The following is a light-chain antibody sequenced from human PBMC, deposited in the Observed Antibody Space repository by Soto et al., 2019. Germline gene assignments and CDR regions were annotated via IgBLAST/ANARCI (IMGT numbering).Light chain of an antibody. J-gene: IGKJ1*01. V-gene: IGKV3-20*01. CDR1: QSVSSSS. Sequence: EIVLTQCPGTLSLSPGERATLSCGASQSVSSSSLAWYQQTRGQAPRLLIHDASSRATGIPDRFSGSGSGTDFTLTISRLEPEDFAVYYCQQYGGSPRTFGQGTKV. CDR2: DAS. CDR3: QQYGGSPRT.